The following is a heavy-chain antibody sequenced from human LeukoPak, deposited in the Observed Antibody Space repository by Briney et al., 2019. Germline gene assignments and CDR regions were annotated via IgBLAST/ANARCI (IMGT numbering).Heavy chain of an antibody. Sequence: GESLKISCMGSGYSLTRYWIGWVRQMPGKGLEWMGIIYPVDSDTRYSPSFQGQVTISADKSTNTAYLQWSSLKASDTAMYYCARHPQTYTSGWYLWDYWGQGTLVTVSS. CDR1: GYSLTRYW. V-gene: IGHV5-51*01. CDR3: ARHPQTYTSGWYLWDY. CDR2: IYPVDSDT. J-gene: IGHJ4*02. D-gene: IGHD6-19*01.